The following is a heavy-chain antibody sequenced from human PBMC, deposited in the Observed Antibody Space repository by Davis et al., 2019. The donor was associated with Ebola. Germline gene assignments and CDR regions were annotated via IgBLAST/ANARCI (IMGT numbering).Heavy chain of an antibody. V-gene: IGHV4-34*01. J-gene: IGHJ5*02. CDR2: INHSGST. CDR3: AKGFSSSWYGVQYNWFDP. D-gene: IGHD6-13*01. Sequence: MPSETLSLTCAVYGGSFSGYYWSWIRQPPGKGLEWIGEINHSGSTNYNPSLKSRVTISVDTSKNQFSLKLSSVTAADTAVYYCAKGFSSSWYGVQYNWFDPWGQGTLVTVSS. CDR1: GGSFSGYY.